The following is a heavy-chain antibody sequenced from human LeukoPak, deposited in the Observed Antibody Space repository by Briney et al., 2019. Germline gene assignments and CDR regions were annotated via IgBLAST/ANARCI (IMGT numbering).Heavy chain of an antibody. J-gene: IGHJ4*02. CDR2: MYNDGST. CDR1: GFTVSSIY. Sequence: PGGSLRLSCAASGFTVSSIYMSWVRQAPGKGLEWVSVMYNDGSTYYADSVKGRFTISRDNSKNTLYLQMNSLRAEDTAVYYCARELRYFDWLPERLDYWGQGTLVTVSS. CDR3: ARELRYFDWLPERLDY. D-gene: IGHD3-9*01. V-gene: IGHV3-53*01.